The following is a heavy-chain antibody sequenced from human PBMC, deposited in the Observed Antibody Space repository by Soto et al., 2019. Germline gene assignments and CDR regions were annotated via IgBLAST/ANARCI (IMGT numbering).Heavy chain of an antibody. CDR1: GGTFSSYA. V-gene: IGHV1-69*13. CDR3: ARLLRFLEWIPNYGMDV. CDR2: IIPIFGTA. D-gene: IGHD3-3*01. Sequence: SVKVSCKASGGTFSSYAISWVRQAPGQGLEWMGGIIPIFGTANYAQKFQGRVTITADESTSTAYMELSSLRSEDTAVYYCARLLRFLEWIPNYGMDVWGQGTTVTVSS. J-gene: IGHJ6*02.